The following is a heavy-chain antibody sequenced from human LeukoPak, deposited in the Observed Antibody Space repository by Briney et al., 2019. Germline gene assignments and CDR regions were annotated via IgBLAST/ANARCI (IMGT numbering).Heavy chain of an antibody. CDR2: VRSSGGST. D-gene: IGHD2/OR15-2a*01. J-gene: IGHJ5*02. CDR1: GFTFSSSA. Sequence: GGSLRLSWAASGFTFSSSAMSWVRQPPGKGLEWVSSVRSSGGSTYYADSVKGRFTVSRDNSKNTLYLQMSSLRAEDTAVYYCAKVTVGTTSRLDTWGQGTLVTVSS. CDR3: AKVTVGTTSRLDT. V-gene: IGHV3-23*01.